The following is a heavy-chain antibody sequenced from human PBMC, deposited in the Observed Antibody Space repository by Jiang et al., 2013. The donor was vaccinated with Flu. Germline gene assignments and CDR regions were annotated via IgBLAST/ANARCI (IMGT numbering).Heavy chain of an antibody. Sequence: VQLVESGAEVKKPGSSVKVSCKASGGTFSSYAISWVRQAPGQGLEWMGGIIPIFGTANYAQKFQGRVTITADKSTSTAYMELSSLRSEDTAVYYCARELRDYYDSSGYYYGSCFDYWGQGTLVTVSS. D-gene: IGHD3-22*01. CDR1: GGTFSSYA. CDR2: IIPIFGTA. V-gene: IGHV1-69*06. J-gene: IGHJ4*02. CDR3: ARELRDYYDSSGYYYGSCFDY.